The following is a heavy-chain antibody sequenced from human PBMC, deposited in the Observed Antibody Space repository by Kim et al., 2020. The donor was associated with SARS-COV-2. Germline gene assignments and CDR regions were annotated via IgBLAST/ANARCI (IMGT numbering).Heavy chain of an antibody. V-gene: IGHV4-59*08. Sequence: SETLSLTCTVSGGSISSYYWSWIRQPPGNGLEWIGYIYYSGSTNYNPSLKSRVTISVDTSKNQFSLKLSSVTAADTAVYYCARHEAPGDSGSYSDDYWFDPWGQGTLVTVSS. D-gene: IGHD1-26*01. CDR1: GGSISSYY. CDR2: IYYSGST. J-gene: IGHJ5*02. CDR3: ARHEAPGDSGSYSDDYWFDP.